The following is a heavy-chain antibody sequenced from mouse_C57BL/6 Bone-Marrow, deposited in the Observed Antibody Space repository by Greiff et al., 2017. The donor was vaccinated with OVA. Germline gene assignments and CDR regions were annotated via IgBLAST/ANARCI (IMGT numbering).Heavy chain of an antibody. CDR1: GYTFTSYG. Sequence: QVQLKESGAELARPGASVKLSCKASGYTFTSYGISWVKQRTGQGLEWIGEIYPRSGNTYYNEKFKGKATLTADKSSSTAYMELRSLTSEDSAVYFCASPPLYYYGSSYNGDYWGQGTTLTVSS. CDR2: IYPRSGNT. V-gene: IGHV1-81*01. CDR3: ASPPLYYYGSSYNGDY. J-gene: IGHJ2*01. D-gene: IGHD1-1*01.